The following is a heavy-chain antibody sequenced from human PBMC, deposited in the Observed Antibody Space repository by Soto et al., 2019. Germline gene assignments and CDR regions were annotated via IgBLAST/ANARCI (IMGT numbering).Heavy chain of an antibody. CDR1: GYTFTSYG. Sequence: ASVKVSCKASGYTFTSYGISWVRQAPGQGLEWMGWISAYSGNTNYAQKLQGRVTMTTDTSTSTAYMELRSLRSDDTAVYYCARDRWPDSNYYDSSGEFDYWGQGTLVTVSS. D-gene: IGHD3-22*01. V-gene: IGHV1-18*01. CDR3: ARDRWPDSNYYDSSGEFDY. J-gene: IGHJ4*02. CDR2: ISAYSGNT.